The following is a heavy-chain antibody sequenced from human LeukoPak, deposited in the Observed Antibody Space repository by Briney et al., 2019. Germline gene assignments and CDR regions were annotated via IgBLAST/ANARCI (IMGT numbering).Heavy chain of an antibody. V-gene: IGHV3-23*01. Sequence: GGSLRLSCAASGFNFRSYAMSWVRQAPGKGLEWVPGISGSGGSTYYVDSVKGRFTISRDNSKNTLYLQMNSLRAEDTAVYYCAKDNDYVWGSYRLSWGQGTLVTVSS. J-gene: IGHJ5*02. CDR2: ISGSGGST. D-gene: IGHD3-16*02. CDR1: GFNFRSYA. CDR3: AKDNDYVWGSYRLS.